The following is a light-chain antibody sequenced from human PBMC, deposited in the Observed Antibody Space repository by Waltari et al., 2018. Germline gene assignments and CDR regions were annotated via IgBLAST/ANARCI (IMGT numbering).Light chain of an antibody. CDR2: KTS. Sequence: DIELTQPPSLLSASVGVRVTITCRASHTLNTWLAWYQQTPWKHPIVLIYKTSTLETGVPARVSGSAAGAQFTLPVSSLQPEDSATYFCQQYISYSTLGQGTNLQSK. V-gene: IGKV1-5*03. CDR1: HTLNTW. CDR3: QQYISYST. J-gene: IGKJ2*01.